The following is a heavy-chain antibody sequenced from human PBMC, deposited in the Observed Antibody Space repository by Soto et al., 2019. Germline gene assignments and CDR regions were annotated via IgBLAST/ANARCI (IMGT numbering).Heavy chain of an antibody. J-gene: IGHJ5*02. CDR3: ARDQRSWYNWFDP. V-gene: IGHV4-31*03. D-gene: IGHD6-13*01. CDR1: GGSISSGGYY. CDR2: IYYSGST. Sequence: QVQLQESGPGLVKPSQTLSLTCTVSGGSISSGGYYWNWIRQHPGKGLEWIGYIYYSGSTYYNPSLKSRVTISVDTSKNQFSLKLSSVTAADTAVYYCARDQRSWYNWFDPWGQGTLVTVSS.